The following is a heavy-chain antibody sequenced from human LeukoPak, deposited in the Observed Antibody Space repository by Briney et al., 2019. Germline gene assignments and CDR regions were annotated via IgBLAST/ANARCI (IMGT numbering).Heavy chain of an antibody. Sequence: GGSLRLSCAASGFTFSSYSMNWVRQAPGKGLEWVSYISSSSSTIYYADSVKGRFTISRDNAKNSLYLQMNSLRAEDTAVYYCARISNSGSYYPFDYWGQGTLVTVSS. J-gene: IGHJ4*02. CDR2: ISSSSSTI. CDR1: GFTFSSYS. V-gene: IGHV3-48*01. D-gene: IGHD1-26*01. CDR3: ARISNSGSYYPFDY.